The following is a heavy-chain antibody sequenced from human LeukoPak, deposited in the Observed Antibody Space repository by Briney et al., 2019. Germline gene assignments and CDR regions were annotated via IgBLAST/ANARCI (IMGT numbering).Heavy chain of an antibody. J-gene: IGHJ4*02. Sequence: GGSLRLSCAASGFTFSNYWMSWVRQAPGKGLEWVAHINQDGSEEHYFASMTARFIISTDNANNSLSLQMHSLRAEDTAVYYCVRDGGVSGYDLLDYWGQGTLVTVSS. CDR2: INQDGSEE. V-gene: IGHV3-7*01. CDR3: VRDGGVSGYDLLDY. D-gene: IGHD5-12*01. CDR1: GFTFSNYW.